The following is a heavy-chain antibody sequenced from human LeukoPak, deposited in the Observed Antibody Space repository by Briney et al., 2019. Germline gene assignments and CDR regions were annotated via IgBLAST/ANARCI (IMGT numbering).Heavy chain of an antibody. Sequence: GASVKVSCKASGYTFTSYDINWVRQATGQGLEWMGWMNPNSGSTGYAQKFQGRVTMTRNTSISTAYMELSSLRSEDTAVYYCARGIRGRRTLDYWGQGTLVTVSS. CDR1: GYTFTSYD. CDR3: ARGIRGRRTLDY. D-gene: IGHD3-16*01. J-gene: IGHJ4*02. CDR2: MNPNSGST. V-gene: IGHV1-8*01.